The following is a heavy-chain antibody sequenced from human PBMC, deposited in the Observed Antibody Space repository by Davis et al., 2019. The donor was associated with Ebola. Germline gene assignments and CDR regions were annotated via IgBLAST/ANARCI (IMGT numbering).Heavy chain of an antibody. Sequence: AASVKVSCKASGYTFTSYAMHWVRQAPGQRLEWMGWINAGNGNTKYSQKFQGRVTITRDTSASTAYMELSSLRSEDTAVYYCARDSPGVAASFDYWGQGTLVTVSS. D-gene: IGHD6-13*01. V-gene: IGHV1-3*01. CDR2: INAGNGNT. CDR3: ARDSPGVAASFDY. J-gene: IGHJ4*02. CDR1: GYTFTSYA.